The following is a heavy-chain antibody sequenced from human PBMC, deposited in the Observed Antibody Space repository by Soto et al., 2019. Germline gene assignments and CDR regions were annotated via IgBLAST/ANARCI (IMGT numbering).Heavy chain of an antibody. Sequence: GGSLRLSCAASGFTFSTFAMSWVRQAPGKGLEWVSVISESGGSTYYADSVKGRFTISRDNSKNTQYLQMSSLRADDTAVYYCVKEGYYYDSSGYYYGWFDPWGQGTLVTVSS. CDR3: VKEGYYYDSSGYYYGWFDP. J-gene: IGHJ5*02. D-gene: IGHD3-22*01. V-gene: IGHV3-23*01. CDR2: ISESGGST. CDR1: GFTFSTFA.